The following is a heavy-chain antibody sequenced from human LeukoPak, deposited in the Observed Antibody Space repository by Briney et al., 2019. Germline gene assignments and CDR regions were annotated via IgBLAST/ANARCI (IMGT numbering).Heavy chain of an antibody. D-gene: IGHD3-22*01. CDR3: AKDLRTGLVVIGFDY. V-gene: IGHV3-23*01. Sequence: GGSLRLSCVASEFTFSQYTMHWVRQAPGKGLEWVSAISGSGGSTYYADSVKGRFTISRDNSKNTLYLQMNSLRAEDTAVYHCAKDLRTGLVVIGFDYWGQGTLVTVSS. J-gene: IGHJ4*02. CDR2: ISGSGGST. CDR1: EFTFSQYT.